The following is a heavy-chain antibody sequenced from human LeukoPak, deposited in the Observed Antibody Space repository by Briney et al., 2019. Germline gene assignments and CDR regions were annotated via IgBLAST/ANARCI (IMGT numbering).Heavy chain of an antibody. CDR1: GYTFTGYY. Sequence: ASAKVSCKASGYTFTGYYMHWVRQAPGQGLEWMGWINPNSGGTNYAQKFQGRVTMTRDTSISTAYMELSRLRSDDTAVYYCARVRPPSGCSSTSCYPNEEYFQHWGQGTLVTVSS. V-gene: IGHV1-2*02. J-gene: IGHJ1*01. CDR2: INPNSGGT. CDR3: ARVRPPSGCSSTSCYPNEEYFQH. D-gene: IGHD2-2*01.